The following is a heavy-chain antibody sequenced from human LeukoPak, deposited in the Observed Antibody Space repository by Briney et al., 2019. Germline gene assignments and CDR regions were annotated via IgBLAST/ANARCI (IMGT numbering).Heavy chain of an antibody. V-gene: IGHV1-69*13. Sequence: SVKVSCKASGGTFSSYAISWVRQAPGQGLEWMGGIIPIFGTANYAQKFQGRVTITADESTSTAYMELSSLRSEDTAVYYCAISSLGYCSSTSCRYNWFDPWGQGTLVTVSS. J-gene: IGHJ5*02. CDR2: IIPIFGTA. D-gene: IGHD2-2*01. CDR3: AISSLGYCSSTSCRYNWFDP. CDR1: GGTFSSYA.